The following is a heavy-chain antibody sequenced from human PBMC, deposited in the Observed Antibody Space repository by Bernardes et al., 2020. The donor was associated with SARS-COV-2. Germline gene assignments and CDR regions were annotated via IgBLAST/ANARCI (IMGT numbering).Heavy chain of an antibody. J-gene: IGHJ4*02. D-gene: IGHD6-19*01. CDR1: GFTFSSYG. V-gene: IGHV3-33*01. Sequence: GGSLRLSCAASGFTFSSYGMHWVRQAPGKGLEWVAVIWYDGSNKYYADSVKGRFTISRDNSKNTLYLQMNSLRAEDTAVYYCARDQGAGIAVAGPREGFDYWGQGTLVTVSS. CDR3: ARDQGAGIAVAGPREGFDY. CDR2: IWYDGSNK.